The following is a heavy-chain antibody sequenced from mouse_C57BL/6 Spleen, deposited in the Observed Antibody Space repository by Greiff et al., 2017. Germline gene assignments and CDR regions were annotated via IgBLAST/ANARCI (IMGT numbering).Heavy chain of an antibody. CDR3: AREGLGLDY. D-gene: IGHD4-1*01. CDR2: IYPSDSET. J-gene: IGHJ2*01. Sequence: VQLQQPGAELVRPGSSVKLSCKASGYTFTSYWLDWVKQRPGQGLEWIGNIYPSDSETHYNQKFKDKATLTVDKSSSTAYMQLSSLTSEDSAVYYSAREGLGLDYWGQGTTRTVSS. CDR1: GYTFTSYW. V-gene: IGHV1-61*01.